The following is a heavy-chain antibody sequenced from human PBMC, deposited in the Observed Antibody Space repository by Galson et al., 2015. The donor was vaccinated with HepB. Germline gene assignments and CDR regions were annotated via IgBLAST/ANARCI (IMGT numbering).Heavy chain of an antibody. CDR1: GGSISSYY. CDR2: IYYSGST. J-gene: IGHJ3*02. D-gene: IGHD3-10*01. Sequence: ETLSLTCTVSGGSISSYYWSWIRQPPGKGLEWIGYIYYSGSTNYNPSLKSRVTISVDTSKNQFSLKLSSVTAADTAMYYCARRGFKRFGEYDAFDTWGQGTMVTVSS. V-gene: IGHV4-59*08. CDR3: ARRGFKRFGEYDAFDT.